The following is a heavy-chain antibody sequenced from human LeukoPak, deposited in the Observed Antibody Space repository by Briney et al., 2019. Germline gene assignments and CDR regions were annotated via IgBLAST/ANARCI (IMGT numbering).Heavy chain of an antibody. Sequence: GESLLISCQASGYSFTTYLINWVRQMPGKGLEWMGRIDPSDSHANYNPSFQGHVTISADKSINTAYLQWSSLKASDTAIYYCARGALDDWGQGTLVTVSS. D-gene: IGHD3-16*01. CDR3: ARGALDD. V-gene: IGHV5-10-1*01. CDR2: IDPSDSHA. CDR1: GYSFTTYL. J-gene: IGHJ4*02.